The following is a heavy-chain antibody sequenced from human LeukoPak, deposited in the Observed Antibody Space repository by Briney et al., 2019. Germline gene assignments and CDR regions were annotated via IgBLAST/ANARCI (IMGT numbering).Heavy chain of an antibody. D-gene: IGHD3-22*01. CDR3: AKTANYYGSSGYLDY. CDR1: GFTFDDYA. J-gene: IGHJ4*02. V-gene: IGHV3-43*01. CDR2: ISWHGGST. Sequence: PGGSLRLSCAASGFTFDDYAMHWVRLAPGKGLEWVSLISWHGGSTYYANSVKGRFTISRDNSKNSLYLQMNSLRTEDTALYYCAKTANYYGSSGYLDYWGQGTLVTVFS.